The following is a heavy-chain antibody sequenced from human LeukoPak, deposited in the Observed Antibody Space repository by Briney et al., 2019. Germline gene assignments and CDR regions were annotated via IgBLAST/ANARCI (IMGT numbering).Heavy chain of an antibody. CDR3: ARSRLGDY. J-gene: IGHJ4*02. CDR1: GFTFSSYA. Sequence: GGSLRLSCAASGFTFSSYAMHWVRQAPGKGLEWVSGINWNSGSIGYVDSVKGRFTISRDNAKNSLYLQMNSLRAEDTAVYSCARSRLGDYWGQGTLVTVSS. CDR2: INWNSGSI. V-gene: IGHV3-9*01.